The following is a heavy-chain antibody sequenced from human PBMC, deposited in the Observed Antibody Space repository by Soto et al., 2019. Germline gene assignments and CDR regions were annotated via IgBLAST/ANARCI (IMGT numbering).Heavy chain of an antibody. J-gene: IGHJ5*02. V-gene: IGHV3-33*01. Sequence: GGSLRLSCAASGFTFSSYGMHWVRQAPGKGLEWVAVIWYDGSNKYYADSVKGRFTISRDNSKNTLYLQMNSLRAEDTAVYYCARDYQVRFWRVHDHMGHWFDPWGQGTLVTVSS. CDR1: GFTFSSYG. CDR2: IWYDGSNK. D-gene: IGHD3-3*01. CDR3: ARDYQVRFWRVHDHMGHWFDP.